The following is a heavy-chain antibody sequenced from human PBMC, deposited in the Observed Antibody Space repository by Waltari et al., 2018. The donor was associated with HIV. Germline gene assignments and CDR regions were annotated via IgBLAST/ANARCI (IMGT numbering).Heavy chain of an antibody. D-gene: IGHD6-6*01. J-gene: IGHJ6*02. CDR3: ARDWAKTTQSSTAGMDV. V-gene: IGHV3-30-3*01. CDR2: ISYDGSNK. CDR1: GFTFSSYA. Sequence: QVQLVESGGGVVQPGRSLRLSCAASGFTFSSYAMHWVRQAPGKGLEWVAVISYDGSNKYYADSVKGRFTISRDNSKNTLYLQMNSLRAEDTAVYYCARDWAKTTQSSTAGMDVWGQGTTVTVSS.